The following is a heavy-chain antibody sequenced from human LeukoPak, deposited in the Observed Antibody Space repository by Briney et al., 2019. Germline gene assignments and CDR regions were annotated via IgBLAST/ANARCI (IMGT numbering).Heavy chain of an antibody. D-gene: IGHD3-16*01. CDR2: IWYDGSNK. CDR1: GFSFGSYG. V-gene: IGHV3-33*06. CDR3: AKINPYDYVWGSADY. J-gene: IGHJ4*02. Sequence: GTSLRLSCAASGFSFGSYGMHWVRQAPGKGLEWVAVIWYDGSNKYHADSVKGRFTISRDNPKNTLYLQMNSLRAEDTAVYYCAKINPYDYVWGSADYWGQGTLVTVSS.